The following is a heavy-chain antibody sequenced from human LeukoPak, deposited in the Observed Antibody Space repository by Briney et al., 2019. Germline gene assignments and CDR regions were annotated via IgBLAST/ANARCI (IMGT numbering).Heavy chain of an antibody. CDR2: INPNSGGT. CDR3: ASGGEEGHDY. D-gene: IGHD2-21*01. CDR1: GYTFTGYY. J-gene: IGHJ4*02. Sequence: DSLKLSCNTSGYTFTGYYMHWVRPAPGQGLEWMGWINPNSGGTDYAQKFQGRVTMTRDTSISTAYMELSRLRSDDTAVYYCASGGEEGHDYWGQGTLVTVSS. V-gene: IGHV1-2*02.